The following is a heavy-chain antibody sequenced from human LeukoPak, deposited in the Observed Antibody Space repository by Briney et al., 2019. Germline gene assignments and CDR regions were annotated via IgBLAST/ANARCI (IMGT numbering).Heavy chain of an antibody. CDR3: ARELRYFDWIAYYYYGMDV. D-gene: IGHD3-9*01. CDR1: GGSISSGDYY. Sequence: SETLSLTCTVSGGSISSGDYYWSWTRQPPGKGLEWIGYIYYSGSTYYNPSLKSRVTISVDTSKNQFSLKLSSVTAADTAVYYCARELRYFDWIAYYYYGMDVWGKGTTVTVSS. V-gene: IGHV4-30-4*01. CDR2: IYYSGST. J-gene: IGHJ6*04.